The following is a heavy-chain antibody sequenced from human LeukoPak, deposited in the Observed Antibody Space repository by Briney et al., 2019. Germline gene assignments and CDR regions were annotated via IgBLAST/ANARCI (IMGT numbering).Heavy chain of an antibody. D-gene: IGHD4-11*01. Sequence: PSETLSLTCTVSGGSISSGSYYWSWIRQPAGKGLEWIGRIYTSGSSYYNPSLKSRVTISLDTSKNQFSLKLRSVTAADTAVYYCARGYSNYVPNWFDPWGQGTLVTVSS. J-gene: IGHJ5*02. V-gene: IGHV4-61*02. CDR2: IYTSGSS. CDR1: GGSISSGSYY. CDR3: ARGYSNYVPNWFDP.